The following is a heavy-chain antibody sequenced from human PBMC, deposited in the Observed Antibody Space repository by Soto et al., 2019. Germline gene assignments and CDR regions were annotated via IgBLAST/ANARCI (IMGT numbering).Heavy chain of an antibody. V-gene: IGHV3-23*01. Sequence: EVQLLESGGGLVQPGGSLRLSCVGSGFTFINYAMNWVRQTPGKGLEWVSTISGGGDRTFDADTVKGRFTISRDNSKNTVNLQMYSLRADDTAVYYCARKVLGSTSRPDWWYFDLWGRGTLVTVSS. CDR2: ISGGGDRT. D-gene: IGHD2-2*01. J-gene: IGHJ2*01. CDR3: ARKVLGSTSRPDWWYFDL. CDR1: GFTFINYA.